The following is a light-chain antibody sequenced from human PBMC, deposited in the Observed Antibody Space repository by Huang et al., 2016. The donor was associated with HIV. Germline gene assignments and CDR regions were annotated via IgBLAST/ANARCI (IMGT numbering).Light chain of an antibody. V-gene: IGKV1-6*01. Sequence: AIQMTQSPSSLSASVGDRVTLTCRASQGITDALAWYQQKPGKAPKLLISGASTLRSGVPSRFSGSGSGTDFTLTISSLQPEDYATYYCLQDHNYPRTFGQGTKVEI. CDR3: LQDHNYPRT. J-gene: IGKJ1*01. CDR1: QGITDA. CDR2: GAS.